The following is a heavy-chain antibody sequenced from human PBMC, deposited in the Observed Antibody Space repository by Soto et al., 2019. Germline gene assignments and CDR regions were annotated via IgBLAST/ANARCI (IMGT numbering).Heavy chain of an antibody. V-gene: IGHV3-23*01. D-gene: IGHD1-1*01. CDR1: GFSFSTYG. J-gene: IGHJ4*02. Sequence: EVQLLESGGGLVQPGGSLRLSCAVSGFSFSTYGVTWVRQAPGKGLEWVSGVSGGSGVTHYADSVKGRFTIAGDNSKNTVYLHMNSLRVEDTAVYYCAKWNGYGDYWGQGTLVTVSS. CDR3: AKWNGYGDY. CDR2: VSGGSGVT.